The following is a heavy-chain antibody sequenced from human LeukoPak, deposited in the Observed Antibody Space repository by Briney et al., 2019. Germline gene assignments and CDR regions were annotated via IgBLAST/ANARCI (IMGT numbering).Heavy chain of an antibody. J-gene: IGHJ4*02. CDR1: GFTFSNAW. CDR3: TTAAPRAYSGSYSNC. CDR2: IKSKTDGGTT. V-gene: IGHV3-15*01. Sequence: GGSLRLSCAASGFTFSNAWMSWVRQAPGKGLEWVGRIKSKTDGGTTDYAAPVKGRFTISRDDSQNTLYLQMNSLKTEDTAVYYCTTAAPRAYSGSYSNCWGQGTLVTVSS. D-gene: IGHD1-26*01.